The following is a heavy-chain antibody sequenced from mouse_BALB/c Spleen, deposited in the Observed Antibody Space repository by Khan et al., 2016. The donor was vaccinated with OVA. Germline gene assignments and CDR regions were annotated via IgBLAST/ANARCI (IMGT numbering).Heavy chain of an antibody. Sequence: VQLQESGPELVKPGASVKMSCKASGYTFTDYDIRWVKQRAGQGLEWIGEIYPGSGSTYYNEKFKGKATLTADKSSNTDYMQLSSLTSEDSAVYLCAKIFYGNSYAMDYWGQGTAVTVSS. V-gene: IGHV1-77*01. J-gene: IGHJ4*01. CDR2: IYPGSGST. D-gene: IGHD2-1*01. CDR1: GYTFTDYD. CDR3: AKIFYGNSYAMDY.